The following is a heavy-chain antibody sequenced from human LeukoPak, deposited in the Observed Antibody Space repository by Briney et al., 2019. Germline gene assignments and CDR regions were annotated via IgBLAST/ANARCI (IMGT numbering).Heavy chain of an antibody. CDR3: ASNIDDSTGY. Sequence: SETLSLTCTVSGGSISSSSYYWGWIRQPPGKGLEWIGSIYYSGSTYYNPSLKSRVTVSVDTSKKQFSLKLSSVTAADTAVYYCASNIDDSTGYWGHGTLVTVSS. D-gene: IGHD3-3*01. V-gene: IGHV4-39*07. J-gene: IGHJ4*01. CDR2: IYYSGST. CDR1: GGSISSSSYY.